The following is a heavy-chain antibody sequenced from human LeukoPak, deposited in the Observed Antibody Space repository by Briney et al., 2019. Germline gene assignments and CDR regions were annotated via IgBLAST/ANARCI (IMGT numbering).Heavy chain of an antibody. CDR1: GFTFSSYE. J-gene: IGHJ5*02. D-gene: IGHD3-3*01. Sequence: PGGSLRLSCAASGFTFSSYEMNWVRQAPGKGLEWVSYISSSGSTIYYADSVKGRFTISRDNAKNSLYLQMNSLRAEDTAVYYCARSRGYYDFWSGYSNWFDPWGQGTLVTVSS. CDR3: ARSRGYYDFWSGYSNWFDP. CDR2: ISSSGSTI. V-gene: IGHV3-48*03.